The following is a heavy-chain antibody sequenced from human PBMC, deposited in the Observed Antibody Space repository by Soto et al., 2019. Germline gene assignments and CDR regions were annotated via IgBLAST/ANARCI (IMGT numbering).Heavy chain of an antibody. V-gene: IGHV5-51*01. CDR1: GYFFTTYW. CDR2: IYPGDSDT. D-gene: IGHD2-8*01. Sequence: PGESLKISWKGSGYFFTTYWIGWVRQMPGKGLEWMGIIYPGDSDTRYSPSFQGQVTISADKSISTAYLQWSNLKASDTAMYYCARLTDCSNGVCYRFDYWGQGTLVTVSS. CDR3: ARLTDCSNGVCYRFDY. J-gene: IGHJ4*02.